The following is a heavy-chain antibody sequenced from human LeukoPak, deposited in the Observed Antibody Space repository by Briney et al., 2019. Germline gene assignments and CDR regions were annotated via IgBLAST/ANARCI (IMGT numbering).Heavy chain of an antibody. V-gene: IGHV4-34*01. Sequence: SETLSLTCAVYGGSFSGYYWSWIRQPPGKGLEWIGEINHSGSTNYNPSLKSRVTISVDTSKNQFSLKLSSVTAADTAVYYCARQTQGSFDYWGQGTLVTVSS. CDR1: GGSFSGYY. CDR2: INHSGST. J-gene: IGHJ4*02. CDR3: ARQTQGSFDY.